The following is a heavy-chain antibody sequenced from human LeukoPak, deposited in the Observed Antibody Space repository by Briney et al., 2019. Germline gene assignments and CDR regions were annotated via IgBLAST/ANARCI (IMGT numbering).Heavy chain of an antibody. Sequence: GGSLRLSCAASGFTFSSYWMTWVRQAPGKGLEWVANIKYDGSEEDYMDSVKGRFTISRDNAKNSLYLQMNSLRAEDTAVYYCARDIEAAGLFLXYWGQGTXVT. CDR2: IKYDGSEE. CDR3: ARDIEAAGLFLXY. J-gene: IGHJ4*02. V-gene: IGHV3-7*01. CDR1: GFTFSSYW. D-gene: IGHD6-13*01.